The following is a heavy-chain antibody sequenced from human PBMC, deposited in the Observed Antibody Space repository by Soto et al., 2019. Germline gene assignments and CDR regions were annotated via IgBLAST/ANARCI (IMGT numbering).Heavy chain of an antibody. D-gene: IGHD3-10*01. Sequence: QVQLVQSGAEVKKPGASVKVSCKASGYTFTRHYIHWVRQAPGQGLEWMGIIDPSDGSTSYAQKFQGXVXXXRXXSASTVYMDLSSLRSEDTAVHYCARDRQGTGSGMLNYAMDVWGQGTTVTVSS. V-gene: IGHV1-46*03. CDR3: ARDRQGTGSGMLNYAMDV. CDR2: IDPSDGST. CDR1: GYTFTRHY. J-gene: IGHJ6*02.